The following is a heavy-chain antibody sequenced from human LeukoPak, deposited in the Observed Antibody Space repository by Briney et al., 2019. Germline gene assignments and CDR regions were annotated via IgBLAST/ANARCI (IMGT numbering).Heavy chain of an antibody. Sequence: ASVTVSCKASGYTFTSYGISWVRQAPGQGLEWMGWISAYNGNTNYAQKLQGRVTMTTDTSTSTAYMELRSLRSDDTAVYYCARDLYSDIVATISEMDVWGQGTTVTVSS. D-gene: IGHD5-12*01. CDR1: GYTFTSYG. CDR2: ISAYNGNT. J-gene: IGHJ6*02. CDR3: ARDLYSDIVATISEMDV. V-gene: IGHV1-18*01.